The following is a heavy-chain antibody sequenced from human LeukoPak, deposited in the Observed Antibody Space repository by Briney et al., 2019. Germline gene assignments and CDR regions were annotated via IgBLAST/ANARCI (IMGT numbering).Heavy chain of an antibody. Sequence: GGSLRLSCAASGFTSSSYAMSWVRQAPGKGLEWVSAISGSGGSTYYADSVKGRFTISRDNSKNTLYLHMNSLRAGDTAVYYCAKGDSSAFTYYFDYWGQGSLVTVSS. CDR3: AKGDSSAFTYYFDY. V-gene: IGHV3-23*01. CDR2: ISGSGGST. CDR1: GFTSSSYA. J-gene: IGHJ4*02. D-gene: IGHD3-22*01.